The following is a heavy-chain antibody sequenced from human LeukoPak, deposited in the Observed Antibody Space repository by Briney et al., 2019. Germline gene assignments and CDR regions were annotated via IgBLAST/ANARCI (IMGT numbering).Heavy chain of an antibody. V-gene: IGHV1-2*02. Sequence: ASVKVSCKASGYTFTGYYMHWVRQAPGQGLEWMGWINPNSGATNYAQRFQGRVTMTRDTSISTAYMDLSRLRYDDTAVYYCARDRDGYCTNGVCYFDYWGQGTLVTVSS. CDR3: ARDRDGYCTNGVCYFDY. D-gene: IGHD2-8*01. CDR1: GYTFTGYY. J-gene: IGHJ4*02. CDR2: INPNSGAT.